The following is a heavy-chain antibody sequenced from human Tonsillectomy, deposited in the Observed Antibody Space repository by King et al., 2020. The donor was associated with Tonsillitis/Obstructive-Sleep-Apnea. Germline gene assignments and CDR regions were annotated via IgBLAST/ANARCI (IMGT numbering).Heavy chain of an antibody. V-gene: IGHV1-58*01. D-gene: IGHD3-3*01. CDR2: IVVGSGNT. CDR3: AASAYYDFWSGYYDAFDI. J-gene: IGHJ3*02. Sequence: QLVQSGPEVKKPGTSVKVSCKASGFTFTSSAVQWVRQARGQRLEWIGWIVVGSGNTNYAQKFQERGTITRDMSTSTAYMELGSLRSEDTAVYYCAASAYYDFWSGYYDAFDIWGQGTMVTVSS. CDR1: GFTFTSSA.